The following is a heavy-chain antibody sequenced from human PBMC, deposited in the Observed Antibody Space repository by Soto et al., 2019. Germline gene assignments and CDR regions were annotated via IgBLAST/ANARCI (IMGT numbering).Heavy chain of an antibody. CDR3: ASSYSSSGEYYYYYYCMDV. J-gene: IGHJ6*02. D-gene: IGHD6-19*01. CDR2: ISAYNGNT. CDR1: GYTFTSYG. Sequence: GASVKVSCKASGYTFTSYGISWVRQAPGQGLEWMGWISAYNGNTNYAQKLQGRVTMTTDTSTSTAYMELRSLRSDDTAVYYCASSYSSSGEYYYYYYCMDVWGQGTTVTVSS. V-gene: IGHV1-18*01.